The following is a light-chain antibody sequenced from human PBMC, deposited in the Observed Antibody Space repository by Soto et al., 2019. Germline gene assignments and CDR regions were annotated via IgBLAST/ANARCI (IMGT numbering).Light chain of an antibody. Sequence: EIVLTQSPGTLSLSPGERATLSCRASQSVSSSRLAWYQQKPGQAPRLLIYGASTRATGIPARFSGSGSGTEFTLTISSLQSEDFAVYYCQQYNNWPWTFGQGTKVDNK. J-gene: IGKJ1*01. CDR1: QSVSSS. CDR2: GAS. V-gene: IGKV3-15*01. CDR3: QQYNNWPWT.